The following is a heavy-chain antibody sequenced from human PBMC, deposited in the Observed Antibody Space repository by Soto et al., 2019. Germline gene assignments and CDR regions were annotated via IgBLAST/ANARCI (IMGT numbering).Heavy chain of an antibody. Sequence: GGTMRLSCAASVVTFSIYGMPWVRQAPGKGLERVAVISYDGSNKYYVDSVKGRFTISRDNSKNTLYLQMNSLRAEDTAVYYCAKAVQDFWSGYYTVVDYYYGMVVWGQGSTVTVSS. D-gene: IGHD3-3*01. J-gene: IGHJ6*02. CDR1: VVTFSIYG. CDR2: ISYDGSNK. V-gene: IGHV3-30*18. CDR3: AKAVQDFWSGYYTVVDYYYGMVV.